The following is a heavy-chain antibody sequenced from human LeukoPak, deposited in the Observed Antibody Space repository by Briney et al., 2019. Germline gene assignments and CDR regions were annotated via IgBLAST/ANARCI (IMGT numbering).Heavy chain of an antibody. J-gene: IGHJ3*02. CDR1: GFTFSSYG. CDR2: ILYDGSNK. CDR3: AKVGWTKTPHSHDAFDI. D-gene: IGHD3/OR15-3a*01. Sequence: GGSLRLSCAPSGFTFSSYGMHCVRQAPRKGLEWVAVILYDGSNKYYADAVKGRFTISRDNSKNTLYLQMNSLRAEDTAVYYCAKVGWTKTPHSHDAFDIWGQGTMVTVSS. V-gene: IGHV3-30*18.